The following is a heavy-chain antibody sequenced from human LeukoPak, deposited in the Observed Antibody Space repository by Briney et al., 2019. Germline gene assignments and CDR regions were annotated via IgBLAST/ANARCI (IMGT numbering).Heavy chain of an antibody. V-gene: IGHV3-21*04. J-gene: IGHJ4*02. Sequence: PGGSLRLSCAASGFTFSTYNMNWVRQAPGKGLEWVSSITSSSSDIYYADSVKGRFTISRDNIKNSMFLQMNSLRVKDTTVYYCARDYPLAYGVPGEASSDYWGRGTLVTVSS. D-gene: IGHD4-17*01. CDR2: ITSSSSDI. CDR3: ARDYPLAYGVPGEASSDY. CDR1: GFTFSTYN.